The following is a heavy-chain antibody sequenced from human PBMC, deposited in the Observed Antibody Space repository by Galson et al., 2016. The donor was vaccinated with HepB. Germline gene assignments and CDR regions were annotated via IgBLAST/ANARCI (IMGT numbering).Heavy chain of an antibody. CDR2: ISGSGGNT. Sequence: SLRLSCAASGFTFSNYAMTWVRQAPGKGLEWVSGISGSGGNTHYANAVKGRFTISRDNSNNTLYLQVNSLRAEDTALYFCARYSNSWAPFAYWGQGRLVTVSS. D-gene: IGHD6-13*01. J-gene: IGHJ4*02. CDR3: ARYSNSWAPFAY. CDR1: GFTFSNYA. V-gene: IGHV3-23*01.